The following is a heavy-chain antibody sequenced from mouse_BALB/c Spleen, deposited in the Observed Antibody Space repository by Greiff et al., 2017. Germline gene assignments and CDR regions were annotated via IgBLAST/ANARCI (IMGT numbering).Heavy chain of an antibody. D-gene: IGHD2-14*01. V-gene: IGHV3-2*02. CDR2: ISYSGST. J-gene: IGHJ2*01. CDR1: GYSITSDYA. Sequence: EVKLQESGPGLVKPSQSLSLTCTVTGYSITSDYAWNWIRQFPGNKLEWMGYISYSGSTSYNPSLKSRISITRDTSKNQFFLQLNSVTTEDTATYYCARDYRDYFDYWGQGTTLTVSS. CDR3: ARDYRDYFDY.